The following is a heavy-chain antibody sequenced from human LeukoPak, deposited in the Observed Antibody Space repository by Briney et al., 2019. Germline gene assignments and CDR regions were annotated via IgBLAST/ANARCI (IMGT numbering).Heavy chain of an antibody. CDR3: PRESLPVSHDHDWGSYVEHDAFDI. D-gene: IGHD3-16*01. CDR2: IYHSGST. Sequence: SDTQSLTCTVSGYSISSGYYWGWIRQPPGKGLEWIGSIYHSGSTYYNPSLKSRVTISVDTSKNQFSLKLSSVSAADTAVYYCPRESLPVSHDHDWGSYVEHDAFDIWGQGPMVTVSS. V-gene: IGHV4-38-2*02. CDR1: GYSISSGYY. J-gene: IGHJ3*02.